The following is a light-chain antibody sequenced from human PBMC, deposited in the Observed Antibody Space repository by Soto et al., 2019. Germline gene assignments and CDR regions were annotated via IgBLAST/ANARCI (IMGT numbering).Light chain of an antibody. CDR3: HQYNSYSSWT. CDR2: KAS. Sequence: DMQMTQSPSTLSASVGDRVTITCRASQSISSWLAWYQQKPGKAPKLLIYKASSLESGVPSRFSGSGSGTEFTLTISSLQPDDFAIYYCHQYNSYSSWTFGQGTKVEIK. V-gene: IGKV1-5*03. CDR1: QSISSW. J-gene: IGKJ1*01.